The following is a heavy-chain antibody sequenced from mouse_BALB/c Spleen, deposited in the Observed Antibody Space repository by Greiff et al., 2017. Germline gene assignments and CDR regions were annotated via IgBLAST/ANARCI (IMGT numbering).Heavy chain of an antibody. Sequence: VQLQESGAELAKPGASVKMSCKASGYTFTSYWMHWVKQRPGQGLEWIGYINPSTGYTEYNQKFKDKATLTADKSSSTAYMLLSSLTSEDSAVYYCAREGAWADWGQGTLVTVSA. V-gene: IGHV1-7*01. D-gene: IGHD4-1*01. CDR3: AREGAWAD. CDR2: INPSTGYT. CDR1: GYTFTSYW. J-gene: IGHJ3*01.